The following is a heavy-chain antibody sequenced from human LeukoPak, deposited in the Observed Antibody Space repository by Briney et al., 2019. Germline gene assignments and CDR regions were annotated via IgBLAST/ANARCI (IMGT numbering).Heavy chain of an antibody. J-gene: IGHJ6*03. Sequence: GSSVKVSCKASGGTFSSYTISWVRQAPGQGLEWMGRIIPILGIANYAQKFQGRVTITADKSTSTAYMELSSLRSEDTAVYYCARGVATTRTYYYYYYMDVWGKGTTVTVSS. D-gene: IGHD5-12*01. CDR2: IIPILGIA. CDR1: GGTFSSYT. CDR3: ARGVATTRTYYYYYYMDV. V-gene: IGHV1-69*02.